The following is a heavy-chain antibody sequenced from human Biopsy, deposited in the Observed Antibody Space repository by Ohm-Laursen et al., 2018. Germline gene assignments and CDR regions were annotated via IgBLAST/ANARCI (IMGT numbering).Heavy chain of an antibody. V-gene: IGHV4-31*01. D-gene: IGHD3-16*02. Sequence: TLSLTCSASGGSINSGGHFWGWVRQSPGKGLEWIGYIYDNGDTYYNPSLISLVSISADTSKNQVSLRLNSVTAADTAVYYCTRVRAFGGVIGGYYFDSWGQGILVTVSS. CDR2: IYDNGDT. CDR1: GGSINSGGHF. CDR3: TRVRAFGGVIGGYYFDS. J-gene: IGHJ4*02.